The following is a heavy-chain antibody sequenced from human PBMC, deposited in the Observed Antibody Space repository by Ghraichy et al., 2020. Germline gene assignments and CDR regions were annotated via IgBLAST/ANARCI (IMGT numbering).Heavy chain of an antibody. Sequence: SETLSLTCTVSGGSISSSSYYWGWIRQPPGKGLEWIGSIYYSGSTYYNPSLKSRVTISVDTSKNQFSLKLSSVTAADTAVYYCARQVRDYYDSSGYLTSGGSYPYYFDYWGQGTLVTVSS. V-gene: IGHV4-39*01. D-gene: IGHD3-22*01. J-gene: IGHJ4*02. CDR3: ARQVRDYYDSSGYLTSGGSYPYYFDY. CDR1: GGSISSSSYY. CDR2: IYYSGST.